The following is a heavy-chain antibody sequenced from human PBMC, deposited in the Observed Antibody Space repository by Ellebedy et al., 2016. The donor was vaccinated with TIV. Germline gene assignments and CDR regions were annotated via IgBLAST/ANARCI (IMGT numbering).Heavy chain of an antibody. CDR3: AREAVEVATIEDHYYYMDV. Sequence: SETLSLTCTVSGGSISSYYWSWIRQPPGKGLEWIGYNYYSGSTNYNPSLKSRVTISVDTSKNQFSLMLSSVTAADTAVYYCAREAVEVATIEDHYYYMDVWGKGTTVTVSS. CDR1: GGSISSYY. D-gene: IGHD5-24*01. CDR2: NYYSGST. V-gene: IGHV4-59*01. J-gene: IGHJ6*03.